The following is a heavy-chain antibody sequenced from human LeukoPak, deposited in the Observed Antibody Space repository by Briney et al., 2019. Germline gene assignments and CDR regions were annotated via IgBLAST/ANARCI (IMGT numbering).Heavy chain of an antibody. V-gene: IGHV4-34*01. CDR2: INHSGST. CDR3: ARVGTQWLVLRGWFDP. J-gene: IGHJ5*02. D-gene: IGHD6-19*01. CDR1: GGSFSGYY. Sequence: SETLSLTCAVYGGSFSGYYWSWIRQPPGKGLEWIGEINHSGSTNYNPSLKSRVTISVDTSKNQFSLKLSSVTAADTAVYYCARVGTQWLVLRGWFDPWGQGTLVTVSS.